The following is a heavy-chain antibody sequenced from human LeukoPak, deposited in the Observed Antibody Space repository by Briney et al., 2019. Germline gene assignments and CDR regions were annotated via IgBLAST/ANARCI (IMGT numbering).Heavy chain of an antibody. Sequence: GASVKVSCKASGYTFTGYYMHWVRQAPGQGLEWMGWINPNSGGTNYAQKFQGRVTTTRDTSISTAYMELSRLRSDGTAVYYCARDSAMIVVVITNRQDYWGQGTLVTVSS. D-gene: IGHD3-22*01. V-gene: IGHV1-2*02. CDR1: GYTFTGYY. CDR3: ARDSAMIVVVITNRQDY. J-gene: IGHJ4*02. CDR2: INPNSGGT.